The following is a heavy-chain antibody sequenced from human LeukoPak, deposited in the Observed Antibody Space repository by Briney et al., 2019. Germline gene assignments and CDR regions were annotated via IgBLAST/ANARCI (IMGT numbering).Heavy chain of an antibody. CDR3: AKHATVTTRNWFDP. CDR1: GFTFSIYA. Sequence: GGFETLSCAASGFTFSIYAMSWVRQAPGKGLEWVSGISGCGDATYYADSVKGRFTISRDNSKTTLSLQMNSLRAEDTAVYYCAKHATVTTRNWFDPWGQGTPVPLSS. J-gene: IGHJ5*02. CDR2: ISGCGDAT. V-gene: IGHV3-23*01. D-gene: IGHD4-17*01.